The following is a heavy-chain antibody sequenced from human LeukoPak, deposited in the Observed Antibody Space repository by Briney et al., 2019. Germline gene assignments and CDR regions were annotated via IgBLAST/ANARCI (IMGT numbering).Heavy chain of an antibody. D-gene: IGHD1-26*01. J-gene: IGHJ4*02. V-gene: IGHV3-20*04. CDR3: AKERWELRDYFDY. CDR2: INWNGGST. CDR1: GFTFDDYG. Sequence: GGSLRLSCAASGFTFDDYGMSWVRQAPGKGLEWVSGINWNGGSTGYADSVKGRFTISRDNSKNTLYLQMNSLRAEDTAVYYCAKERWELRDYFDYWGQGTLVTVSS.